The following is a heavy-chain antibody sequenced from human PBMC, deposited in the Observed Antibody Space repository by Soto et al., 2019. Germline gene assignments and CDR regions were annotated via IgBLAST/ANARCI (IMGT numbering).Heavy chain of an antibody. Sequence: PSETLSLTCTVSGGSISSTSYHWVWIRQPPGKGLEWIGSLDYSGGTFYNPSLKSRVTISADTSKNQFSLKLSSVTAADTAVYYCARDQRYSYGNSDWFDPWGQGTLVTVSS. CDR3: ARDQRYSYGNSDWFDP. D-gene: IGHD5-18*01. CDR2: LDYSGGT. V-gene: IGHV4-39*07. CDR1: GGSISSTSYH. J-gene: IGHJ5*02.